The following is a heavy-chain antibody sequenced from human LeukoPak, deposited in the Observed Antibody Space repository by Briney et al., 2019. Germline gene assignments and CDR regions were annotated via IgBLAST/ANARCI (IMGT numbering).Heavy chain of an antibody. V-gene: IGHV1-2*02. J-gene: IGHJ4*02. CDR1: GDTFTGYY. CDR3: ARAFTDIVVVPAAIGFAY. CDR2: INPNSGGT. D-gene: IGHD2-2*01. Sequence: GSSVQVFCKASGDTFTGYYMHWLRQAPGQGLEWMGWINPNSGGTNYAQKLQGRVTMTRDTSISTAYMELSRMRSDDTAVYYCARAFTDIVVVPAAIGFAYWGQGTLVTVSS.